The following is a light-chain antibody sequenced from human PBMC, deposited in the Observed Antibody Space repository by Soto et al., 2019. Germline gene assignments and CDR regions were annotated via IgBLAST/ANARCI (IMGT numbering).Light chain of an antibody. CDR2: EGG. J-gene: IGLJ2*01. V-gene: IGLV2-23*01. CDR1: SSDVGNYNL. CDR3: GSFALRSTLI. Sequence: QSVLTQPASVSGSPGQSITISCTGTSSDVGNYNLVSWYQQYPVKAPKLMIFEGGKRPSGVSNRFSGSKSGNTASLTISGLQAEDEADYYCGSFALRSTLIFGGGTKLTVL.